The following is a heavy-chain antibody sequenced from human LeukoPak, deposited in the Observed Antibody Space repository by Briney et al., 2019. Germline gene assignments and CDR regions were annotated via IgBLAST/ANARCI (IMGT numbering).Heavy chain of an antibody. Sequence: PSQTLSLTCSVSGGPITRGGYYWSWIRHLPGKGLEGIGYIFSSGSTSYNPSLSSRVTVSFDTSKNQFFLNLSSVTAADTAIYYCAREAWAGTLSGWFDPWGQGTLVTVSS. CDR3: AREAWAGTLSGWFDP. V-gene: IGHV4-31*03. J-gene: IGHJ5*02. CDR1: GGPITRGGYY. D-gene: IGHD1-7*01. CDR2: IFSSGST.